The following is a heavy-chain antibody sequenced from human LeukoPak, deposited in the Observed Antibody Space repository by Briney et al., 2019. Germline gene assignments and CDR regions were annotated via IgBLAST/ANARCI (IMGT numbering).Heavy chain of an antibody. CDR2: INSDGSST. CDR3: ARRAGDYSHPYDY. CDR1: GFTFSSYW. J-gene: IGHJ4*02. V-gene: IGHV3-74*01. Sequence: TGGSLRLSCAASGFTFSSYWMHWVRQAPGKGRVWVSRINSDGSSTSYADSVKGRFTISRDNSKNTFHLQMNSLRAEDTAVYYCARRAGDYSHPYDYWGQGTLVTVSS. D-gene: IGHD3-22*01.